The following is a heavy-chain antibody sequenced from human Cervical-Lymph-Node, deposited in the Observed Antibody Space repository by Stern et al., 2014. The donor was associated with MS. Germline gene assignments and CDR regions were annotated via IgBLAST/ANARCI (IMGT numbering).Heavy chain of an antibody. V-gene: IGHV3-30*03. Sequence: VQLVESGGGVVQPGRSLRLSCSPSGFAFSTYGMHWVRQAPGTGLDWVALISFDGAKTYYADSVKGRFTISRDNPKNTLYLQMKSLRGEDTAVYYCARGSDWYPLDYWGQGTLVTVSS. J-gene: IGHJ4*02. D-gene: IGHD6-19*01. CDR1: GFAFSTYG. CDR3: ARGSDWYPLDY. CDR2: ISFDGAKT.